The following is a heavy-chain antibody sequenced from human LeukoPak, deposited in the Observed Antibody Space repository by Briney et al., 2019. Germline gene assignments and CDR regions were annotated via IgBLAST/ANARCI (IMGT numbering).Heavy chain of an antibody. V-gene: IGHV7-4-1*02. D-gene: IGHD3-10*01. CDR1: GYTFTSYA. CDR3: ARDLVVRGVIQRWFDP. J-gene: IGHJ5*02. Sequence: ASVKVSCKASGYTFTSYAMNWVRQAPGQGLEWMGWINTNTGNPTYAQGFTGRFVFSLDTSVSTAYLQISSLKAEDTAVYYRARDLVVRGVIQRWFDPWGQGTLVTVSS. CDR2: INTNTGNP.